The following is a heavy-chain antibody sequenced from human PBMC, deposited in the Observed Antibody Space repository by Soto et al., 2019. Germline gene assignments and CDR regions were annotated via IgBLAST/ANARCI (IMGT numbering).Heavy chain of an antibody. CDR2: ISSSSSTI. Sequence: PGGSLRLSCAASGFTFSSYSMNWVRQAPGKGLEWVSYISSSSSTIYYADSVKGRFTISRDNAKNSLYLQMNSLRDEDTAVYYCARETYDSSGYYYVPPDYWGQGTLVTVS. D-gene: IGHD3-22*01. CDR3: ARETYDSSGYYYVPPDY. J-gene: IGHJ4*02. CDR1: GFTFSSYS. V-gene: IGHV3-48*02.